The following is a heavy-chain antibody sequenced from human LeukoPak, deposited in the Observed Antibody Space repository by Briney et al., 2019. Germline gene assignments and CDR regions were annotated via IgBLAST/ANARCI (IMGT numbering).Heavy chain of an antibody. CDR1: GGSFSGYY. CDR2: INHSGST. CDR3: ARRRYSSSSGDDY. V-gene: IGHV4-34*01. D-gene: IGHD6-6*01. J-gene: IGHJ4*02. Sequence: SETLSLTCAVYGGSFSGYYWSWIRQPPGKGLEWIGEINHSGSTNYNPSLKSRVTISVDTSKNQFPLKLSSVTAADTAVYYCARRRYSSSSGDDYWGQGTLVTVSS.